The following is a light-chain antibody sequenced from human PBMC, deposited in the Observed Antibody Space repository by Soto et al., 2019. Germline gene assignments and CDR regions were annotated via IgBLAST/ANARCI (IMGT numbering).Light chain of an antibody. Sequence: DIQMTQSPSSVAASVGDRVTLTCRASQGVNRWLAWYQQKPGKAPKVLIYAASSLQSGVPSRLSGSGSGTDFTLTISSLQPEDFATYYCQQTNSFPRTFGQGTKVEI. J-gene: IGKJ1*01. CDR2: AAS. V-gene: IGKV1-12*01. CDR3: QQTNSFPRT. CDR1: QGVNRW.